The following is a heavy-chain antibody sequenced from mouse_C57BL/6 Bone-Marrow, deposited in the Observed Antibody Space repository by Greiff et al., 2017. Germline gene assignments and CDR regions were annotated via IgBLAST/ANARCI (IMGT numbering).Heavy chain of an antibody. CDR1: GFSLTSYG. Sequence: VQRVESGPGLVQPSQSLSITCTVSGFSLTSYGVHWVRQSPGKGLEWLGVIWSGGSTDYNAAFISRLSISKDNSKSQVFFKMNSLQADDTAIYYCASPQLGYYYAMDYWGQGTSVTVSS. J-gene: IGHJ4*01. CDR2: IWSGGST. D-gene: IGHD4-1*02. CDR3: ASPQLGYYYAMDY. V-gene: IGHV2-2*01.